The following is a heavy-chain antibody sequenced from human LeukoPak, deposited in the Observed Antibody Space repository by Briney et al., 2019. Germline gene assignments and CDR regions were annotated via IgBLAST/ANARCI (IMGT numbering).Heavy chain of an antibody. D-gene: IGHD4-23*01. CDR1: GGTFSSYA. CDR2: IIPIFGTA. V-gene: IGHV1-69*06. J-gene: IGHJ6*03. Sequence: GSSVKVSCKASGGTFSSYAISWVRQAPGQGLEWMGGIIPIFGTANYAQKFQGRVTITADKSTSTAYMELSSLRSEDTAVYYCARYGGKPHYYYYYMDVWGKGTTVTVSS. CDR3: ARYGGKPHYYYYYMDV.